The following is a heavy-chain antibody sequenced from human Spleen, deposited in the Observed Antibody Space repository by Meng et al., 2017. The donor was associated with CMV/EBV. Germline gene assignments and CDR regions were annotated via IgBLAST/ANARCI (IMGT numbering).Heavy chain of an antibody. D-gene: IGHD3-10*01. CDR2: ISSSSSTI. Sequence: LSLTCAVYGGSFRGHYWSWIRQPPGKGLEWVSYISSSSSTIYYADSVKGRFTISRDNAKNSLYLQMNSLRVEDTAVYYCARGGGEYWGQGILVTVSS. J-gene: IGHJ4*02. CDR1: GGSFRGHY. CDR3: ARGGGEY. V-gene: IGHV3-11*04.